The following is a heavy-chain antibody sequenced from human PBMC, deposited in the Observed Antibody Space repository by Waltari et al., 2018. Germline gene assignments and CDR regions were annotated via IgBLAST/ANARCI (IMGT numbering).Heavy chain of an antibody. J-gene: IGHJ5*02. CDR1: GFTFSSYW. V-gene: IGHV3-7*01. D-gene: IGHD6-19*01. Sequence: EVQLVESGGGLVQPGGSLRLSCAASGFTFSSYWMSWVRQAPGKGLEWVANIKQDGSEKYYVDSVKGRFTISRDNAKNSLYLQMNSLRAEDTAVYYCARDISLYSSGWNTWFDPWGQGTLVTVSS. CDR2: IKQDGSEK. CDR3: ARDISLYSSGWNTWFDP.